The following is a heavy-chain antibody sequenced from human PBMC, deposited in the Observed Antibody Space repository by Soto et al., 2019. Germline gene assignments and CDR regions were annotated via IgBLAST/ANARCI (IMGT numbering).Heavy chain of an antibody. V-gene: IGHV4-30-4*01. CDR2: IYYSGST. J-gene: IGHJ4*02. CDR1: GGSISSGDYY. Sequence: SETLSLTCTVSGGSISSGDYYWSWIRQPPGKGLEWIGYIYYSGSTYYNPSLKSRVTISVDTSKNQFSPKLDSVTAADTAVYYCTGHEGGAAADRPLDYWGQGTLVTVSS. CDR3: TGHEGGAAADRPLDY. D-gene: IGHD6-13*01.